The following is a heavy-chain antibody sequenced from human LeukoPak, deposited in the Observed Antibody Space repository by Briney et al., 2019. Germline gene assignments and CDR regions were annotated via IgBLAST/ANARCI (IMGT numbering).Heavy chain of an antibody. J-gene: IGHJ4*02. CDR2: VSTGGSTT. Sequence: PGRSLRLSCVASGFQFSRYAIHWVRQAPGKGLEWVSLVSTGGSTTYYADSVRGRFNVSRDNAKDTVFLQLNSLRAEDTAIYYCAKEGVISETFDCWGQGVLVTVSS. CDR1: GFQFSRYA. CDR3: AKEGVISETFDC. D-gene: IGHD2-21*01. V-gene: IGHV3-23*01.